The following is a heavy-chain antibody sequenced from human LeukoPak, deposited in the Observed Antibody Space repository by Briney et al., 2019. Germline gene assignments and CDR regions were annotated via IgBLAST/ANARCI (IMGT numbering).Heavy chain of an antibody. J-gene: IGHJ3*02. V-gene: IGHV1-2*02. CDR2: FNPARGGT. CDR3: ARGLYYGGNQRAHDAFDI. D-gene: IGHD4-23*01. CDR1: RYIFTDYY. Sequence: ATVTVTCKASRYIFTDYYMHWMRQPPGQGLEWVGWFNPARGGTKYAQKFQGRATMTRDTSINSAYMELSSLGLDDTAVYYCARGLYYGGNQRAHDAFDIWGQGTLVTVSS.